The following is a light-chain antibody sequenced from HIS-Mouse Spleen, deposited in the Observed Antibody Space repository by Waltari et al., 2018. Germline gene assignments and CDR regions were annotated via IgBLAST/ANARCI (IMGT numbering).Light chain of an antibody. CDR2: AAS. Sequence: AIRMTQSPSSFSASTGDRVTIPCRASQVIRSYLAWYQHKPGKAPKLLSYAASTLQRGVPSLFSGSVAEKDFTLTICCLQSEDFATYYCQQYYSYPLTLGPGTKVDIK. V-gene: IGKV1-8*01. CDR1: QVIRSY. J-gene: IGKJ3*01. CDR3: QQYYSYPLT.